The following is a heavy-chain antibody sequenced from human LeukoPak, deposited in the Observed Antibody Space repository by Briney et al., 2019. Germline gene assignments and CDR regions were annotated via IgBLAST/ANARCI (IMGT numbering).Heavy chain of an antibody. Sequence: SETLSLTCTVSGGSISSYYWGWIRQPPGKGLEWIGSIYYSGSTYYNPSLKSRVTISVDTSKNQFSLKLSSVTAADTAMYYCARAYYYYYMDVWGKGTTVTVSS. J-gene: IGHJ6*03. CDR1: GGSISSYY. CDR2: IYYSGST. V-gene: IGHV4-39*01. CDR3: ARAYYYYYMDV.